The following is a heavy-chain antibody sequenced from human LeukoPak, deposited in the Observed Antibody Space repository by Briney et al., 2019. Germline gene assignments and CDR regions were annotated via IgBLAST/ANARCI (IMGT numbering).Heavy chain of an antibody. J-gene: IGHJ4*02. V-gene: IGHV3-72*01. CDR3: ATMLRAGDSASFDQ. CDR2: CRNKANSYTT. D-gene: IGHD3-10*01. Sequence: GGSLRLSCAASGFTFSDHYMDWVRQAPGKGLEWVARCRNKANSYTTDYAASVKGRFTISRDDSKKSLYLQMNSLKSEDTAVYFCATMLRAGDSASFDQWGPGTLVTVSS. CDR1: GFTFSDHY.